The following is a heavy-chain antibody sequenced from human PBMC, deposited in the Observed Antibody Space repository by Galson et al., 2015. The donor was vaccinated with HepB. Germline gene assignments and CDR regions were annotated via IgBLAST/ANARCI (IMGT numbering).Heavy chain of an antibody. CDR1: GFTFSNAW. Sequence: SLRLSCAASGFTFSNAWMSWVRQAPGKGLEWVGRIKSKTDGGTTDYAAPVKGRFTISRDDSKNTLYLQMNSLKTEDTAVYYCTTEGVVITMVRGVAGPWGQGTTVTVSS. D-gene: IGHD3-10*01. CDR3: TTEGVVITMVRGVAGP. J-gene: IGHJ6*02. CDR2: IKSKTDGGTT. V-gene: IGHV3-15*01.